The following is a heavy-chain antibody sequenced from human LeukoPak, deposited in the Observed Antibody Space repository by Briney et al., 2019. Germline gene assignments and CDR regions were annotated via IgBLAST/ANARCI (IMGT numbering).Heavy chain of an antibody. CDR2: IYSGGST. V-gene: IGHV3-53*04. D-gene: IGHD6-6*01. J-gene: IGHJ3*02. CDR3: ARSHEYSSHYAFDI. CDR1: GLTFSTYA. Sequence: PGGSLRLSCAASGLTFSTYAMSWVRQAPGKGLEWVSVIYSGGSTYYADSVKGRFTISRHNSKNTLYLQMNSLRAEDTAVYYCARSHEYSSHYAFDIWGQGTMVTVSS.